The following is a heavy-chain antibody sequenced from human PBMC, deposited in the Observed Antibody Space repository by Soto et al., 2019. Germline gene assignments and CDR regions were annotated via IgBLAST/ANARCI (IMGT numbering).Heavy chain of an antibody. CDR3: ARDQGVSSGYYLYYFDY. CDR1: GGTFSTYA. CDR2: IIPNLGTP. J-gene: IGHJ4*02. D-gene: IGHD3-22*01. Sequence: QVQLVQSGAEVKKPGSSVKVSCKASGGTFSTYAISWVRQAPGQGLEWMGGIIPNLGTPNYAQNFQGRVTITADESTSTAYMELSSLRSEDTAVYYCARDQGVSSGYYLYYFDYWGQGTLVTVSP. V-gene: IGHV1-69*01.